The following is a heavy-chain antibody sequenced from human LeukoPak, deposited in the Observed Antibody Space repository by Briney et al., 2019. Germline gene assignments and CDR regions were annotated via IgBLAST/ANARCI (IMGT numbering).Heavy chain of an antibody. CDR1: GFTFSTYS. CDR3: ARGSSSGWYYSHMDV. J-gene: IGHJ6*03. D-gene: IGHD6-19*01. CDR2: ISPTSGTI. V-gene: IGHV3-48*01. Sequence: GGSLRLSCAGSGFTFSTYSMNWVRLAPGKGLEWVSYISPTSGTIYCTDSVKGRFTISRDNAKNSLYLQMNSLTVEDTAVYYCARGSSSGWYYSHMDVWGKGTTVIVSS.